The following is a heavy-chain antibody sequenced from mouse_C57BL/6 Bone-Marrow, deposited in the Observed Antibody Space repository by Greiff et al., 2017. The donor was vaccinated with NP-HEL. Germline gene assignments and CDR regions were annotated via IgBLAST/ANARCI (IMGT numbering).Heavy chain of an antibody. CDR3: ARESIYYGNYERYYYYSMDY. CDR1: GYTFTSYW. J-gene: IGHJ4*01. CDR2: IHPNSGST. Sequence: QVQLQQPGAELVKPGASVKLSCKASGYTFTSYWMHWVKQRPGQGLEWIGMIHPNSGSTNYNEKFKSKATLTVDKSSSTAYMQLSSLTSEDSAVYDCARESIYYGNYERYYYYSMDYGGQGTSVTVSS. D-gene: IGHD2-1*01. V-gene: IGHV1-64*01.